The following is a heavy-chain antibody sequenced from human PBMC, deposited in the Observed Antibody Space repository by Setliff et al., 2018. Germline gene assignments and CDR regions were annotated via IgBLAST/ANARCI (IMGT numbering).Heavy chain of an antibody. CDR3: ARGGAMLVGNAFDG. Sequence: KSSETLSLTCTVSDASITSGGYYWSWIRQHPGKGLEWLGYIYSTAVTIYNPSLGSRVAILVDRSTNQFSLELNSITTADTAVYYCARGGAMLVGNAFDGWGQGTMVTVSS. D-gene: IGHD3-16*01. CDR2: IYSTAVT. CDR1: DASITSGGYY. V-gene: IGHV4-31*03. J-gene: IGHJ3*01.